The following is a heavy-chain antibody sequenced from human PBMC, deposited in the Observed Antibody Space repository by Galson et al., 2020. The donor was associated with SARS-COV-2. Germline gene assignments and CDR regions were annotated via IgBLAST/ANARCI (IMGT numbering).Heavy chain of an antibody. CDR3: AKILSVADTFDY. V-gene: IGHV3-30*18. J-gene: IGHJ4*02. CDR1: GFTFSSYG. D-gene: IGHD6-19*01. Sequence: LSLTCAASGFTFSSYGMHWVRQAPGKGLEWVAVISYDGSNKYYADSVKGRFTISRDNSKNTLYLQMNSLRAEDTAVYYCAKILSVADTFDYWGQGTLVTVSS. CDR2: ISYDGSNK.